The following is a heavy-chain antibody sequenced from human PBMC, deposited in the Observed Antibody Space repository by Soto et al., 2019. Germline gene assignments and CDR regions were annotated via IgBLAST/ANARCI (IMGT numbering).Heavy chain of an antibody. J-gene: IGHJ6*02. CDR1: GYSFTSYW. CDR3: ARHEPKVIANYYYYYGMDV. Sequence: GESLKISCKGSGYSFTSYWISWVRQMPGKGLEWMGRIDPSDSYTNYSPSFQGHVTISADKSISTAYLQWSSLKASDTAMYYCARHEPKVIANYYYYYGMDVWGQGTTVTVSS. CDR2: IDPSDSYT. D-gene: IGHD2-21*01. V-gene: IGHV5-10-1*01.